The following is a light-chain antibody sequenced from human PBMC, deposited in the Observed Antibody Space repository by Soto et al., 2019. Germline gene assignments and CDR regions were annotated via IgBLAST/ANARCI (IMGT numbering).Light chain of an antibody. J-gene: IGLJ1*01. CDR2: EVS. Sequence: QSVLTQPASVSGSPGQSITISCTGTSTDVGLYNYVSWYQQHPGKAPKLMIYEVSNRPSGVSHRFSGSKSGNTASLTISGLQAEDEPDYYCTSYTTSSTYVFGTGTKVTVL. CDR1: STDVGLYNY. CDR3: TSYTTSSTYV. V-gene: IGLV2-14*01.